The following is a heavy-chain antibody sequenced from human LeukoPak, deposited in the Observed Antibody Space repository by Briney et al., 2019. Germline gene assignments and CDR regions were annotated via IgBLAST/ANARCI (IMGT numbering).Heavy chain of an antibody. J-gene: IGHJ4*02. CDR3: AKEGDWNLDY. V-gene: IGHV3-7*04. Sequence: PGGSLRLSCVASDFNFRSNWMDWVRQAPGKGLEWVANIKGDGSEENYVDSVKGRFSISRDNAKNSLYLEMNSLRAEDTGVYYCAKEGDWNLDYWGQGALVTVSS. CDR2: IKGDGSEE. D-gene: IGHD1-1*01. CDR1: DFNFRSNW.